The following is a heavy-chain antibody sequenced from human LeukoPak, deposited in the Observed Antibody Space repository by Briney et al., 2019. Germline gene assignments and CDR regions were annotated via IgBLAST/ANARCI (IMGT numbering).Heavy chain of an antibody. J-gene: IGHJ4*02. CDR3: GRDAGKGEYYDIRVPPYFGY. CDR1: GYTFTGYY. Sequence: ASVKVSCKASGYTFTGYYMHWVRQAPGQGLEWMGWINPNSGGTNSAQKFQGRVTMARDTSISTAYMELSRLRSDDTAGYYCGRDAGKGEYYDIRVPPYFGYLGQGTLVTVSS. V-gene: IGHV1-2*02. D-gene: IGHD3-22*01. CDR2: INPNSGGT.